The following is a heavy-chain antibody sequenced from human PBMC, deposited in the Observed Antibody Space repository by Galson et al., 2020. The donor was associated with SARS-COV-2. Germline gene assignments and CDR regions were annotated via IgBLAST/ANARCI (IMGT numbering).Heavy chain of an antibody. V-gene: IGHV3-30-3*01. CDR1: GFTFSSYA. Sequence: TGGSLRLSCAASGFTFSSYAMHWVRQAPGKGLEWVAVISYDGSNKYYADPVKGRFTISRDNSKNTLYLQMNSLRAEDTAVYYCARDGITIFGVVFSADFDYWGQGTLVTVSS. J-gene: IGHJ4*02. D-gene: IGHD3-3*01. CDR3: ARDGITIFGVVFSADFDY. CDR2: ISYDGSNK.